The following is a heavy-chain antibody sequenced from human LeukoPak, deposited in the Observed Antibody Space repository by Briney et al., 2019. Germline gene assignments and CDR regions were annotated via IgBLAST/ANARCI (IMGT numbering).Heavy chain of an antibody. J-gene: IGHJ6*03. D-gene: IGHD6-19*01. CDR3: ARVCSRLGGYYYYYYVDV. CDR1: GGSISGYD. V-gene: IGHV4-4*07. CDR2: MYTSGST. Sequence: SETLSLTCTLAGGSISGYDWSWIRQPGGKGLEWIGGMYTSGSTNYNPSLKSRVTMSVDTSKNQISLKLSSVTVADTAVYYCARVCSRLGGYYYYYYVDVWGKGTRVTISS.